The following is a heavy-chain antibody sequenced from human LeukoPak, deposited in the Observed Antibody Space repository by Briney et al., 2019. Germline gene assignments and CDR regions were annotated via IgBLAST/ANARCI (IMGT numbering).Heavy chain of an antibody. Sequence: PSETLSLTCTVSGGSISSYYWSWIRQPPGKGLEWIGYVSYSGTTNYNPSLKSRVTISVAPSKNQFSLKLRSVTAPDTAVYYCARDRGNYFDYWGQGTLVTVSS. CDR1: GGSISSYY. D-gene: IGHD6-13*01. V-gene: IGHV4-59*01. J-gene: IGHJ4*02. CDR3: ARDRGNYFDY. CDR2: VSYSGTT.